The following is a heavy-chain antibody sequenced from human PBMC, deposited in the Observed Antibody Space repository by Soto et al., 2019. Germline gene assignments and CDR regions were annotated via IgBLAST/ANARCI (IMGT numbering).Heavy chain of an antibody. J-gene: IGHJ6*02. CDR1: GFTFSGCA. Sequence: VGSLRLSCAASGFTFSGCAMHWVRQAPGKGLEWVAQISYDESHTDYADSVKGRFIISRDGSKTTVSLLMNSLRPEDTAIYYCAKSSGKYYPESRVLHVWGQGTTVTAP. CDR3: AKSSGKYYPESRVLHV. CDR2: ISYDESHT. D-gene: IGHD1-26*01. V-gene: IGHV3-30*18.